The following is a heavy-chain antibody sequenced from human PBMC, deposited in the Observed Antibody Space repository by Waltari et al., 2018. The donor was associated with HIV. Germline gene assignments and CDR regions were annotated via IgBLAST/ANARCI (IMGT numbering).Heavy chain of an antibody. J-gene: IGHJ4*02. CDR1: GGSIGTKF. V-gene: IGHV4-59*01. Sequence: QVQLQESGPGLVKPSETLSLMCTVSGGSIGTKFWSWIRQPPGKGLEWIWYVFYSGTTNYNPSLKSRVTISVDTSKNQFSLTLRSVTAADTAVYYCASSRAAAGLDSWGQGTQVTVSS. CDR3: ASSRAAAGLDS. D-gene: IGHD6-13*01. CDR2: VFYSGTT.